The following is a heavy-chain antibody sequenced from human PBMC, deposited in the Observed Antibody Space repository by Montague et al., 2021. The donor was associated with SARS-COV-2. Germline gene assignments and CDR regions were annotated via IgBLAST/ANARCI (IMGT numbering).Heavy chain of an antibody. J-gene: IGHJ5*02. CDR2: IDPSDSYT. CDR1: GYSFTSYW. D-gene: IGHD6-13*01. V-gene: IGHV5-10-1*01. Sequence: QSGAEVKKPGESLRISCKGSGYSFTSYWISWVRQMPGKGLEWMGRIDPSDSYTNYSPSFQGHVTISADKSISTAYLQWSSLKASDTAMYYCARRAGSSFIDNWFGPWGQGTLVTVSS. CDR3: ARRAGSSFIDNWFGP.